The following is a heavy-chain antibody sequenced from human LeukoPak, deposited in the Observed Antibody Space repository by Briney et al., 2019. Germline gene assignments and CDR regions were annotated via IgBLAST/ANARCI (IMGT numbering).Heavy chain of an antibody. J-gene: IGHJ4*02. Sequence: PGGTLRLSCAASGFTFSSYGMSWVRQAPGKGLEWVSYISSSSSTIYYADSVKGRFTISRDNAKNSLYLQMNSLRAEDTAVYYCASTWGHYYDSSGYYALSFDYWGQGTLVTVSS. CDR1: GFTFSSYG. CDR3: ASTWGHYYDSSGYYALSFDY. V-gene: IGHV3-48*01. D-gene: IGHD3-22*01. CDR2: ISSSSSTI.